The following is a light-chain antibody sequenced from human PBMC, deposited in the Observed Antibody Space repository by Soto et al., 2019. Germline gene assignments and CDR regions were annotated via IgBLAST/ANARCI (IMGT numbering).Light chain of an antibody. V-gene: IGLV2-14*01. Sequence: QSALTQPASVSGSPGQSFTISCTGTSSDVGGYNYVSWYQQHPGKAPKLMISEVSNRPSGVSNRFSGSKSGNTASLTISGLQAEDEADYYCSSYTSSSTYVFGTGTKVTVL. J-gene: IGLJ1*01. CDR3: SSYTSSSTYV. CDR1: SSDVGGYNY. CDR2: EVS.